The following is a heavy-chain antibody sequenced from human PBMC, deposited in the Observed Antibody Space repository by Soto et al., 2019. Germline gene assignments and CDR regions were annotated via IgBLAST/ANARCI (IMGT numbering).Heavy chain of an antibody. J-gene: IGHJ4*02. CDR2: ISYDGSYK. V-gene: IGHV3-30-3*01. CDR3: ARDFDY. Sequence: QVQLVESGGGVVQPGRSLRLSCAASGFTFSSYAMHWVRQAPGKGLEWVAVISYDGSYKYYADSVKGRFTISRDNSKNTLYLQMNSLRAEDTAVYYCARDFDYWGQGTLVTVSS. CDR1: GFTFSSYA.